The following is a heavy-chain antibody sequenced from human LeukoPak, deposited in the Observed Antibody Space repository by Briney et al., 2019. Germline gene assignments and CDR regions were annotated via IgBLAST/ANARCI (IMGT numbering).Heavy chain of an antibody. D-gene: IGHD4-23*01. CDR3: ARLVYPNPPTVVSGYYFDY. CDR2: IYYSGST. CDR1: GVSITSYY. J-gene: IGHJ4*02. Sequence: PSETLSLTCTVSGVSITSYYWSWIRQPPGKGLEWIGYIYYSGSTNYNPSLKSRVTISVDMSKNQFSLKLSSVTAADTAVYYCARLVYPNPPTVVSGYYFDYWGQGNLVTVSS. V-gene: IGHV4-59*08.